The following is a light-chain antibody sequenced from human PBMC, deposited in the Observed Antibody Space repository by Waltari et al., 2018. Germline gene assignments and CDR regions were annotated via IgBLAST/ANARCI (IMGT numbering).Light chain of an antibody. CDR3: GSWDSSLGIGV. CDR2: EDN. V-gene: IGLV1-51*01. J-gene: IGLJ3*02. CDR1: TPNIGNNY. Sequence: QSVLTQAPSVSAAPGQTVTISCSGNTPNIGNNYVSWYQQLPGAAPKIVIYEDNRRPSGIPDRFSGSKSGASATLGITGLQTGDEADYYCGSWDSSLGIGVLGGGTRLTVL.